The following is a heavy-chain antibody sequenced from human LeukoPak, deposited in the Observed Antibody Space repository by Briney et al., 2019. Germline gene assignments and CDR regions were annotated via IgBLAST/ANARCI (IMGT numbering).Heavy chain of an antibody. Sequence: ASVKVSCKASGYTFTGYYMHWVRQAPGQGLEWMGWMNPNSGNTGYAQKFQGRVTMTRNTSISTAYMELSSLRSEDTAVYYCARKVGSYYWFDPWGQGTLVTVSS. CDR2: MNPNSGNT. J-gene: IGHJ5*02. CDR3: ARKVGSYYWFDP. D-gene: IGHD1-26*01. CDR1: GYTFTGYY. V-gene: IGHV1-8*02.